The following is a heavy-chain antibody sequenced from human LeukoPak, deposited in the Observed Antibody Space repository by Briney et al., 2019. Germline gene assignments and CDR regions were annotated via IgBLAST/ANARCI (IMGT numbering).Heavy chain of an antibody. CDR2: IYYSGST. V-gene: IGHV4-59*01. Sequence: SETLSLTCTVSGGSISGYYWSWIRQPPGKGLEWIGYIYYSGSTNYNPSLKSRVTISVDTSKNQFSLKLSSVTAADTAVYYCARVRIAVADYYFDYWGQGTLVTVSS. D-gene: IGHD6-19*01. J-gene: IGHJ4*02. CDR3: ARVRIAVADYYFDY. CDR1: GGSISGYY.